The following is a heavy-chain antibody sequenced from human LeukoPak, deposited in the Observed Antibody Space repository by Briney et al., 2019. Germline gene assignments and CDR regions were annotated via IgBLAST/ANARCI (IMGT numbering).Heavy chain of an antibody. CDR2: IIPIFGTA. CDR1: GGTFSSYA. J-gene: IGHJ3*02. Sequence: ASVKVSCKASGGTFSSYAISWVRQAPGQGLEWMGRIIPIFGTANYAQKFQGRATITTDESTSTAYTELSSLRSEDTAVYYCARGIVGATTGDAFDIWGQGTMVTVSS. CDR3: ARGIVGATTGDAFDI. V-gene: IGHV1-69*05. D-gene: IGHD1-26*01.